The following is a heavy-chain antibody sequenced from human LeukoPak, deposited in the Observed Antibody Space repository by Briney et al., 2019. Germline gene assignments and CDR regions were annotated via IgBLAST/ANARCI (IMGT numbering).Heavy chain of an antibody. J-gene: IGHJ4*02. D-gene: IGHD3-22*01. CDR3: ARNYYDSSSYRN. CDR1: GFTLSSYA. CDR2: IYSGGNT. V-gene: IGHV3-53*01. Sequence: PGGSLRLSCTASGFTLSSYAMSWVRQAPGKGLEWVSVIYSGGNTYYADSVKGRFTISRDNSKNTLFLQMNSLRAEDTAVYYCARNYYDSSSYRNWGQGTLVTVSS.